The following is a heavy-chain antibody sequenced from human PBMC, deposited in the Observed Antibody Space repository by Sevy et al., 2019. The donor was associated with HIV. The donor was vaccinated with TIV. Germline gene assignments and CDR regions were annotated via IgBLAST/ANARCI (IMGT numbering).Heavy chain of an antibody. Sequence: SETLSLTCTVSGGSISGYYWSWIRQPPGRGLEGIGYISYSGSTNYNPSLKSRVTISVDTSKNEFSLKLSSVTAADTAVYYCARSRVITGTFDYWGQGTLVTVSS. V-gene: IGHV4-59*01. CDR2: ISYSGST. CDR3: ARSRVITGTFDY. CDR1: GGSISGYY. D-gene: IGHD1-20*01. J-gene: IGHJ4*02.